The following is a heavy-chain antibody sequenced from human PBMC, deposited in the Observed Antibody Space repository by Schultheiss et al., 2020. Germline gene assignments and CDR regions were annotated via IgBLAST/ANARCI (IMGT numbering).Heavy chain of an antibody. CDR2: IYSSGNI. CDR3: ARRPGDYVLFDY. V-gene: IGHV4-39*07. CDR1: NSSIASSSYY. Sequence: SQTLSLTCTVSNSSIASSSYYWGWIRQPPGKGLDWIGSIYSSGNIFHNPSLKSRFTMSIDTSKNQFSLKLSSVTAADTAVYYCARRPGDYVLFDYWGQGTLVTVSS. J-gene: IGHJ4*02. D-gene: IGHD4-17*01.